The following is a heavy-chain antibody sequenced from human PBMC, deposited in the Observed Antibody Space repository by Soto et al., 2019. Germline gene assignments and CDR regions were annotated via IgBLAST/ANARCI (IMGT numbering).Heavy chain of an antibody. D-gene: IGHD5-12*01. CDR3: AKALYSGYDYYYYYGMDV. Sequence: GGSLRLSCAASGFTFSSYAMSWVRQAPGKGLEWVSAISGSGGSTYYADSVKGRFTISRDNSKNTLYLQMNSLRAEDTAVYYCAKALYSGYDYYYYYGMDVWGQGTTVTVSS. CDR2: ISGSGGST. CDR1: GFTFSSYA. V-gene: IGHV3-23*01. J-gene: IGHJ6*02.